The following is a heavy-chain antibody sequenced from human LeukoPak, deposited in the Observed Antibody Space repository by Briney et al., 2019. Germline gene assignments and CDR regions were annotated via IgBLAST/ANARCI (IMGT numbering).Heavy chain of an antibody. J-gene: IGHJ5*02. CDR3: ARLMVDLGHKFDP. CDR2: IYPGDSDT. V-gene: IGHV5-51*01. D-gene: IGHD2-8*01. Sequence: TGESLKISCQGSGYSFTSYWIGWVRQMPGKGLEWMGIIYPGDSDTRYSPSFQGQVTISADKSISTAYLQWSSLRASDTAMYYCARLMVDLGHKFDPWGQGTLVTVSS. CDR1: GYSFTSYW.